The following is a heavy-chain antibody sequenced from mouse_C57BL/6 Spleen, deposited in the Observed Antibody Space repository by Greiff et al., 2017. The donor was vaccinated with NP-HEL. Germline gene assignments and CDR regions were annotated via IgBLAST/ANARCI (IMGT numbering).Heavy chain of an antibody. CDR2: IDPSDSYT. CDR1: GYTFTSYW. Sequence: VQLQQPGAELVRPGTSVKLSCKASGYTFTSYWMHWVKQRPGQGLEWIGVIDPSDSYTNYNQKFKGKATLTVDTSSSTAYMQLSSLTSEDSAVYYCARADCYPDYWGQGTTLTVSS. J-gene: IGHJ2*01. V-gene: IGHV1-59*01. D-gene: IGHD2-3*01. CDR3: ARADCYPDY.